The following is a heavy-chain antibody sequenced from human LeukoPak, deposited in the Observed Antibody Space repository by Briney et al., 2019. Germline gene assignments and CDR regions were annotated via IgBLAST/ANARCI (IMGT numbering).Heavy chain of an antibody. CDR2: ISWNSGRI. Sequence: GGSLRLSCAASGSTFDDYAMHWVRQAPGKGLEWVSGISWNSGRIGYVDSVKGRFTISRDNAKNSLYLQMNSLKPEDMAVYYCAKSTYYDFWSGYLDYWGQGTRVTVSS. CDR1: GSTFDDYA. J-gene: IGHJ4*02. D-gene: IGHD3-3*01. CDR3: AKSTYYDFWSGYLDY. V-gene: IGHV3-9*03.